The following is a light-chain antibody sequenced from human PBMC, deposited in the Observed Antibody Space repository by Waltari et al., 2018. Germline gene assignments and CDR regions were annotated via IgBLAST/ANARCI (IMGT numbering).Light chain of an antibody. CDR3: HQYYNTPYS. Sequence: IVMTQSPASLAVSLGERATINCKSSRTVLYDSNNKNYLAWYQQKPGQPPNLLIYWASTRKSGVPDRFSGSGSGTDFTLTISTLQAEDVAVYYCHQYYNTPYSYGQGTKLEIK. CDR2: WAS. J-gene: IGKJ2*03. CDR1: RTVLYDSNNKNY. V-gene: IGKV4-1*01.